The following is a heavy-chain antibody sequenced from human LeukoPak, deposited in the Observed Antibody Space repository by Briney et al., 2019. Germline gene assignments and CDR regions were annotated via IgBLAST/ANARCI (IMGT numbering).Heavy chain of an antibody. CDR3: VRIFGVLRRDYYFDY. V-gene: IGHV4-34*01. J-gene: IGHJ4*02. D-gene: IGHD3-3*01. CDR2: INHSVST. Sequence: WXXQXXXKGLEWXGEINHSVSTNYTPSLKSRVTISVDTSKNQFSLSLSSVTDADTAIYYCVRIFGVLRRDYYFDYWGQGSLVTVSS.